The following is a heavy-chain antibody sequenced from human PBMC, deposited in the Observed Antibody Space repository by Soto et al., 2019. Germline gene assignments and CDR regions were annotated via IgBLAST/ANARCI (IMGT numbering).Heavy chain of an antibody. D-gene: IGHD3-22*01. CDR2: ITPFSGHT. V-gene: IGHV1-18*01. CDR1: GYSFYHSD. Sequence: QVQLAQSGPEVKKPGASVRVSCKASGYSFYHSDINWVRQAPGQGLEWMGRITPFSGHTTYAQTVQGRVTKTTDTSTSTAYMELRSLTSDDTAVYYCARVGSYYESTGYNKGLGHWGQGALVTVSS. J-gene: IGHJ4*02. CDR3: ARVGSYYESTGYNKGLGH.